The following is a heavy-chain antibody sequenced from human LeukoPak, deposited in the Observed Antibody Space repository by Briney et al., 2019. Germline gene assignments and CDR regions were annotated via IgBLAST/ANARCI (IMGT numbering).Heavy chain of an antibody. D-gene: IGHD3-16*02. J-gene: IGHJ5*02. Sequence: GGSLRLSCAASGFTFSSYWMSWVRQAPGKGLEWVANIKQDGSEKYYVDSVKGRFTISRDNAKNSLHLQMNSLRAEDTAVYYCARDHDYVWGSYRYYWFDPWGQGTLVTVSS. CDR1: GFTFSSYW. V-gene: IGHV3-7*01. CDR3: ARDHDYVWGSYRYYWFDP. CDR2: IKQDGSEK.